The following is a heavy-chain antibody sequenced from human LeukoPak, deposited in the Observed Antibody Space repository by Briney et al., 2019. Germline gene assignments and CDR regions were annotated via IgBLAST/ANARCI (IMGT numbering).Heavy chain of an antibody. D-gene: IGHD3-22*01. CDR3: ARDAFAYYYDSSGYLGSDAFDI. CDR2: ISYDGSNK. V-gene: IGHV3-30*04. J-gene: IGHJ3*02. Sequence: PGGSLRLSCAASGFTFNSYAMHWVRQAPGKGLEWVAVISYDGSNKYYADSVKGRFTISRDNSKNTLYLQMNSLRAEDTAVYYCARDAFAYYYDSSGYLGSDAFDIWGQGTMVTVSS. CDR1: GFTFNSYA.